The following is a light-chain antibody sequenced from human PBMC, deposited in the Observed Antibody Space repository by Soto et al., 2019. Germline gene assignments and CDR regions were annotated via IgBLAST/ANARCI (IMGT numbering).Light chain of an antibody. V-gene: IGKV3-15*01. Sequence: EIVMSQSPATLSVSPGESATLSCGASQSVSSNLAWYQQKPGQAPRLLIYGASTRATGIPARFSGSGSGTEFTLTISSLQSEDFAVYYCQQYNNWPWTFGQGTKV. CDR1: QSVSSN. J-gene: IGKJ1*01. CDR3: QQYNNWPWT. CDR2: GAS.